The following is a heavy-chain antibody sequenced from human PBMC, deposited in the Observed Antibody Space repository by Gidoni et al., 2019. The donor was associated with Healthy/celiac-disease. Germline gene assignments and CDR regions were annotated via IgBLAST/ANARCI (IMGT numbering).Heavy chain of an antibody. J-gene: IGHJ4*02. CDR3: ARYEGPELGATTMGFDY. Sequence: EVQLVQSGAEVKKPGASLKISCTGSGYSFTSYWIGWVRQMPGKGLEWMGIIYPGDSDTRYSPSFQGQVTISADKSISTAYLQWSSLKASDTAMYYCARYEGPELGATTMGFDYWGQGTLVTVSS. V-gene: IGHV5-51*01. CDR2: IYPGDSDT. CDR1: GYSFTSYW. D-gene: IGHD1-26*01.